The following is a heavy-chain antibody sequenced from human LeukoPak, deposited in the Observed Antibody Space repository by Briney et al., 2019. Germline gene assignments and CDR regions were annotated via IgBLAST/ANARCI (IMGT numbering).Heavy chain of an antibody. V-gene: IGHV3-48*03. Sequence: GGSLRLSCVASGFTFSTYEMNWVRQAPGKGLEWVSYISSSDSTVYYADSVKGRFTISRDNVKNSLYLQMNSLRAEDTAVYHCARVKRFGGATNGVDYWGQGTLVTVSS. D-gene: IGHD1-26*01. CDR3: ARVKRFGGATNGVDY. CDR1: GFTFSTYE. CDR2: ISSSDSTV. J-gene: IGHJ4*02.